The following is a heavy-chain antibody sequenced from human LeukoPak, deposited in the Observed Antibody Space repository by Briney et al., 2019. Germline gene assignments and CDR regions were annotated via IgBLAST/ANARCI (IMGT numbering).Heavy chain of an antibody. CDR3: ARPLLYISGWYYFDY. J-gene: IGHJ4*02. CDR1: GYSFTSYW. Sequence: PGESLKISCKGSGYSFTSYWIGWVRQMPGKGLEWMGIIYPGDSDTRYSPSFQGQVTISADKSISTAYLQWSSLKASDTAMYYCARPLLYISGWYYFDYWGQGSLVTVSS. D-gene: IGHD6-19*01. CDR2: IYPGDSDT. V-gene: IGHV5-51*01.